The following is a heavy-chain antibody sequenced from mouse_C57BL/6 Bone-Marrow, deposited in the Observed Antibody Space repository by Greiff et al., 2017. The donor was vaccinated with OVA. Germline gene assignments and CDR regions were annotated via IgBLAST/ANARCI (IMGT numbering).Heavy chain of an antibody. CDR2: INPSSGYT. CDR3: ARGSEDRYFDV. Sequence: QVQLQQSGAELARPGASVTMSCKASGYTFTSYTMHWVNQRPGQGLEWIGYINPSSGYTKYNQTFKDKATLTANNHSSTAYMQLSSLTTEDSAVYCCARGSEDRYFDVWGQGTTLTVSS. D-gene: IGHD1-3*01. J-gene: IGHJ2*01. CDR1: GYTFTSYT. V-gene: IGHV1-4*01.